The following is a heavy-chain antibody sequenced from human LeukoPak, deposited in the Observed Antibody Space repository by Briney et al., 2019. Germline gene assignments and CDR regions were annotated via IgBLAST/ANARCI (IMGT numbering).Heavy chain of an antibody. J-gene: IGHJ5*02. CDR1: GFTFSRYW. Sequence: GGSLRLSCAASGFTFSRYWIHWVRQAPGKGLEWVSRINPDGSTTTYADSVKGRFTISRDNAKNTVYLQMNSLRAEDAAVYYCARVLSGSWDWFDPWGQGTLVTVSS. V-gene: IGHV3-74*01. CDR3: ARVLSGSWDWFDP. CDR2: INPDGSTT. D-gene: IGHD3-22*01.